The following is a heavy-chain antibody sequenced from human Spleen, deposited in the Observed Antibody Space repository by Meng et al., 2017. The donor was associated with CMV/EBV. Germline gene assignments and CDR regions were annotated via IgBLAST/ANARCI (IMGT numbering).Heavy chain of an antibody. J-gene: IGHJ6*02. CDR2: ISSSSSTI. CDR3: ARVLVVAGYYYYGMDV. Sequence: GGSLRLSCAASGFTVSSNYMNWVRQAPGKGLEWVSYISSSSSTIYYADSVKGRFTISRDNAKNSLYLQMNSLRAEDTAVYYCARVLVVAGYYYYGMDVWGQGTTVTSP. CDR1: GFTVSSNY. V-gene: IGHV3-48*04. D-gene: IGHD6-19*01.